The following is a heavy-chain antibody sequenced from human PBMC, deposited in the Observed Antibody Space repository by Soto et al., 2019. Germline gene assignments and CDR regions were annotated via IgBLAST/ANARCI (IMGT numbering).Heavy chain of an antibody. CDR3: ARDYSRGYSYGTFDY. J-gene: IGHJ4*02. CDR1: GGSISSGGYY. CDR2: IYYSGST. D-gene: IGHD5-18*01. Sequence: SETLSLTCTVSGGSISSGGYYWSWIRQHPGKGLEWIGYIYYSGSTYYNPSLKSRVTISVDTSKNQFSLKLSSVTAADTAVYYCARDYSRGYSYGTFDYWGQGTLVTVSS. V-gene: IGHV4-31*03.